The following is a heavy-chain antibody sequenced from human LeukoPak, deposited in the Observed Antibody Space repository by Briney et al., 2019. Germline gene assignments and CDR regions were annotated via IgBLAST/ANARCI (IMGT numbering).Heavy chain of an antibody. Sequence: PGGSLRLSCAASGFTFSSYAMSGVRQAPGKGREWVSAISGSGGSTYYADSVKGRFTISRDNSKNTLYLQMNSLRAEDTAVYYCAKSMIVGCSSTSCYGEIDYWGQGTLVTVSS. CDR2: ISGSGGST. D-gene: IGHD2-2*01. V-gene: IGHV3-23*01. CDR3: AKSMIVGCSSTSCYGEIDY. CDR1: GFTFSSYA. J-gene: IGHJ4*02.